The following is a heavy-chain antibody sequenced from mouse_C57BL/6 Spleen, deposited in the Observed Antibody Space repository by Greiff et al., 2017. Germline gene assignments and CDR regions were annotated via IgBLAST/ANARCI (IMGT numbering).Heavy chain of an antibody. CDR3: ARPYYGSSPWFAY. CDR1: GYTFTDYY. CDR2: INPNDGGT. J-gene: IGHJ3*01. D-gene: IGHD1-1*01. Sequence: EVQLQQSGPELVKPGASVKISCKASGYTFTDYYMNWVKQSHGKSLEWIGDINPNDGGTSYNQKFKGKATLTVDKSSSTAYMEHRSLTSEDSAVYEGARPYYGSSPWFAYWGQGTLVTVSA. V-gene: IGHV1-26*01.